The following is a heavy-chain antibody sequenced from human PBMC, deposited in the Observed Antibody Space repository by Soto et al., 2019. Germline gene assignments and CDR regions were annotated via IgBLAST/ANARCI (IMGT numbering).Heavy chain of an antibody. V-gene: IGHV3-74*01. CDR3: TSDTFAARDS. CDR1: GFAFSSEW. CDR2: IDPYDTGI. D-gene: IGHD2-15*01. Sequence: PGGSLRQSGAACGFAFSSEWMHWVRQAPGKGLVWVSRIDPYDTGITYADSVKGRVTISRDNAKNTLYLQMNSLRAEDTAVYYCTSDTFAARDSWAQGTLVTVSS. J-gene: IGHJ4*02.